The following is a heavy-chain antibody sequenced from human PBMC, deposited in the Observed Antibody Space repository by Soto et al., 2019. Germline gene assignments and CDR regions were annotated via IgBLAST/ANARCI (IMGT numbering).Heavy chain of an antibody. CDR1: GGSISSYY. V-gene: IGHV4-59*08. CDR2: IYYSGST. D-gene: IGHD1-26*01. CDR3: ARHTQLPRAHYYYGMDV. J-gene: IGHJ6*02. Sequence: QVQLQESGPGLVKPSETLSLTYTVSGGSISSYYWSWIRQPPGKGLEWIGYIYYSGSTNYNPSLKSRVTISVDTSKNQFSLKLSSVTAADTAVYYCARHTQLPRAHYYYGMDVWGQGTTVTVSS.